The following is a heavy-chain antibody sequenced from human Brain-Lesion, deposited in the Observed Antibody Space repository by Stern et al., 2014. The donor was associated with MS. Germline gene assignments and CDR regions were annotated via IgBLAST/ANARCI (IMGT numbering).Heavy chain of an antibody. CDR2: IHYSGGT. V-gene: IGHV4-30-4*01. Sequence: QVQLQESGPGLVKPSQTLSLTCTVSGGSISNGDNYWSWIRPPPGKGPEWIGYIHYSGGTYFNPSLKSRATISADTSKNQFSLKLNSMTAADTAVYYCARVPDYGDAFFDYWGQGILVTVSS. CDR1: GGSISNGDNY. CDR3: ARVPDYGDAFFDY. J-gene: IGHJ4*02. D-gene: IGHD4-17*01.